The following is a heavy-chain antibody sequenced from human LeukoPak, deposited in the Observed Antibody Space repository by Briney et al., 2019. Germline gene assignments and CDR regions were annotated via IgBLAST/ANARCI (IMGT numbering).Heavy chain of an antibody. CDR1: GFTVSSNY. V-gene: IGHV3-48*04. J-gene: IGHJ3*02. CDR3: AKATVAGRGAFDI. D-gene: IGHD6-19*01. Sequence: PGGSLRLSCTASGFTVSSNYMSWVRQAPGKGLQWVSYISSSNSTIYYADSVKGRFTISRDNAKNSLYLQMNSLRAEDTAVYYCAKATVAGRGAFDIWGQGTMVTVSS. CDR2: ISSSNSTI.